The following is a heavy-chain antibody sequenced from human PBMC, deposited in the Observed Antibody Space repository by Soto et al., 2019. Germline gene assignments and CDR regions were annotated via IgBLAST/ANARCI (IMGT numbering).Heavy chain of an antibody. CDR1: GVSISSYC. CDR2: IYYSGST. V-gene: IGHV4-59*08. J-gene: IGHJ4*02. CDR3: ARRSWNYGVDY. Sequence: SETLSLTCTVSGVSISSYCWSWIRQPPGKGLEWIGYIYYSGSTNYNPSLKSRVTISVDTSKNQFSLKLSSVTAADTAVYYCARRSWNYGVDYWGQGTLVTVSS. D-gene: IGHD1-7*01.